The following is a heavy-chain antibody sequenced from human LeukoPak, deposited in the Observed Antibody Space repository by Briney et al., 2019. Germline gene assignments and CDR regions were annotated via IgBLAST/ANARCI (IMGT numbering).Heavy chain of an antibody. CDR1: GFTFSSYA. Sequence: GGSLRLSCAASGFTFSSYAMHWVRQAPGKGLEWVAVISYDGSNKYYADSVRGRFTISRDNSKNTLYLQMNSLRAEDTAVYYCARDSYGMDVWGQGTTVTVSS. J-gene: IGHJ6*02. V-gene: IGHV3-30-3*01. CDR3: ARDSYGMDV. CDR2: ISYDGSNK.